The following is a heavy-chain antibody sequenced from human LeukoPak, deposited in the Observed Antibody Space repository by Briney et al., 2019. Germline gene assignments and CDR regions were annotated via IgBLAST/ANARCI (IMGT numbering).Heavy chain of an antibody. CDR3: GGVRIQH. D-gene: IGHD1-26*01. J-gene: IGHJ1*01. Sequence: PGGSLRLSCAASGFTFSSYAMSWVRQAPGKGLEWVSGISGSGGATNYADSVKGRFTISRDNSKNTLYLQMNSPRAEDTAVYYCGGVRIQHWGQGTLVTVSS. CDR1: GFTFSSYA. V-gene: IGHV3-23*01. CDR2: ISGSGGAT.